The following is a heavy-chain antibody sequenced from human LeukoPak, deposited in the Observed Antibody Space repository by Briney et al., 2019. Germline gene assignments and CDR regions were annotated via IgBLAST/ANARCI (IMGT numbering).Heavy chain of an antibody. Sequence: GGSLRLSCAASGFTFDDYAMHWVRQAPGEGLEWVSGISWNSGSIGYADSVKGRFTISRDNAKNSLYLQMNSLRAEDAALYYCAKDMSCSGGSCYSIRGAFDIWGQGTMVTVSS. D-gene: IGHD2-15*01. V-gene: IGHV3-9*01. J-gene: IGHJ3*02. CDR3: AKDMSCSGGSCYSIRGAFDI. CDR1: GFTFDDYA. CDR2: ISWNSGSI.